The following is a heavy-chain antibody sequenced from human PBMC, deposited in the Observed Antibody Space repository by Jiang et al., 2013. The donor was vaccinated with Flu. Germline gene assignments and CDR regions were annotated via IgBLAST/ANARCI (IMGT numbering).Heavy chain of an antibody. D-gene: IGHD3-3*01. CDR1: GYTFTSYA. CDR3: ARGQATIFGVVTHDAFDI. J-gene: IGHJ3*02. CDR2: INAGNGNT. Sequence: GAEVKKPGASVKVSCKASGYTFTSYAMHWVRQAPGQRLEWMGWINAGNGNTKYSQKFQGRVTITRDTSASTAYMELSSLRSEDTAVYYCARGQATIFGVVTHDAFDIWGQGTMVTVPS. V-gene: IGHV1-3*01.